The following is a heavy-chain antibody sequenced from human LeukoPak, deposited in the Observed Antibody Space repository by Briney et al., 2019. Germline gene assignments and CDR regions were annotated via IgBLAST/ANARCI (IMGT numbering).Heavy chain of an antibody. CDR2: ISGSGSTI. D-gene: IGHD6-6*01. J-gene: IGHJ4*02. CDR3: ARSQGNSSPFAS. Sequence: GGSLRLSCAASGFTFSSYSMSWVRQAPGKGLEWVSYISGSGSTIYYADSVKGRFTISRDNAKNSLYLQMNRHGAEATAEYYSARSQGNSSPFASWGAGYLFAVSS. CDR1: GFTFSSYS. V-gene: IGHV3-48*01.